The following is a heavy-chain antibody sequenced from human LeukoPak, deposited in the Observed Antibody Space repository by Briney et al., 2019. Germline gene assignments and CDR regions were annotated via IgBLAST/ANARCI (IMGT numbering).Heavy chain of an antibody. CDR1: GGSISSSSYY. D-gene: IGHD2-15*01. CDR3: ARRVVVVVAATLVWYAFDI. J-gene: IGHJ3*02. CDR2: IYYSGST. Sequence: SETLSLTCTVSGGSISSSSYYWGWIRQPPGKGLEWIGSIYYSGSTYYNPSLKSRVTISVDTSKNQFSLKLSSVTAADTAVYYCARRVVVVVAATLVWYAFDIWGQGTMVTVSS. V-gene: IGHV4-39*01.